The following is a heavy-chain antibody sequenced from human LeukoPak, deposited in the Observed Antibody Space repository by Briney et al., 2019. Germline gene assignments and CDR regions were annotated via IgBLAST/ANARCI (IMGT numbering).Heavy chain of an antibody. CDR1: GLIFSRHW. CDR2: INEDGSEK. J-gene: IGHJ4*02. D-gene: IGHD5-24*01. CDR3: ARDSPEMEYYFDY. Sequence: GGSLRLSCGASGLIFSRHWMTWVRQAPGKGLEWVASINEDGSEKYYVDSVKGRFTISRDNAKNSLYLQMNSLRAEDTAVYYCARDSPEMEYYFDYWGQGTLVTVSS. V-gene: IGHV3-7*01.